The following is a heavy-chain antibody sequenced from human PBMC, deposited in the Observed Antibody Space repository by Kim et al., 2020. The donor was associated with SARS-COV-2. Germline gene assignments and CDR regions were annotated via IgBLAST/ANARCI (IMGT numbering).Heavy chain of an antibody. CDR3: ARDGGRYSSGKDAFDI. CDR2: IKQDGNQK. Sequence: GGSLRLSCAASGFTFSSYWMTWVRQAPGKGLEWVANIKQDGNQKYYVDSVKGRFTISRDNAKNSLYLQMNSLRAEDTAVYYCARDGGRYSSGKDAFDIWGQGTIVTVSS. J-gene: IGHJ3*02. CDR1: GFTFSSYW. V-gene: IGHV3-7*01. D-gene: IGHD6-19*01.